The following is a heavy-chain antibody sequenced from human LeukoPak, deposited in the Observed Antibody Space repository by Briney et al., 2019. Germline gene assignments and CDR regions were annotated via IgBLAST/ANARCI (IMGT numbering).Heavy chain of an antibody. CDR3: ARVILVYSSGWGYFDY. V-gene: IGHV3-23*01. D-gene: IGHD6-19*01. Sequence: SGGSLRLSCAASGFTFSTFAMIWVRQPPGKGLEWVSSIFPSGGEIHYADSVRGRFTISRDNSKNTLYLQMNSLRAEDTAVYYCARVILVYSSGWGYFDYWGQGTLVTVSS. CDR1: GFTFSTFA. CDR2: IFPSGGEI. J-gene: IGHJ4*02.